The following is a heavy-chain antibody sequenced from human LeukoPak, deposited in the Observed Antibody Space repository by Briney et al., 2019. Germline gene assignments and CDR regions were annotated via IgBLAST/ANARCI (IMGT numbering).Heavy chain of an antibody. V-gene: IGHV4-39*07. CDR2: IYYSGST. D-gene: IGHD2-2*01. J-gene: IGHJ6*03. CDR1: GGSISSSSYY. CDR3: ARDLRRPGKDIVVVPAAIYYYYMDV. Sequence: PSETLSLTCTVSGGSISSSSYYWGWIRQPPGKGLEWIGSIYYSGSTYYNPSLKSRVTISVDTSKNQFSLKLSSVTAADTAVYYCARDLRRPGKDIVVVPAAIYYYYMDVWGKGTTVTVSS.